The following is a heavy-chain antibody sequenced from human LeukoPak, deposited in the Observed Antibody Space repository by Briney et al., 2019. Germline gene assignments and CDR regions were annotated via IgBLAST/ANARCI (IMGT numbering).Heavy chain of an antibody. CDR1: GGSFSGYY. Sequence: PSETVSLTCAVYGGSFSGYYWSWIRQPPGKGLEWIGEINHSGSTNYNPSLKSRVTISVDTSKNQFSLKLSSVTAADTAVYYCARGVGYSYGYRTYYYYYMDVWGKGTTVTVSS. CDR3: ARGVGYSYGYRTYYYYYMDV. D-gene: IGHD5-18*01. CDR2: INHSGST. J-gene: IGHJ6*03. V-gene: IGHV4-34*01.